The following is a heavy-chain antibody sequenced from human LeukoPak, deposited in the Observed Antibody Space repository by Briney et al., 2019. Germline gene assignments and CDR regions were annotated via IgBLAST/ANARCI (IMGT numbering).Heavy chain of an antibody. Sequence: PSKTLSLTCTVSGDSVSRYFWNWIRQPPGKGLEWIGYIHHSGTTNYNPSLKSRVAISVDTSKNQFSLKLSSVTAADTAVYYCARHFPHMDYSGWKQGWFDPWGQGTLVTVSS. CDR3: ARHFPHMDYSGWKQGWFDP. V-gene: IGHV4-59*08. D-gene: IGHD6-19*01. J-gene: IGHJ5*02. CDR2: IHHSGTT. CDR1: GDSVSRYF.